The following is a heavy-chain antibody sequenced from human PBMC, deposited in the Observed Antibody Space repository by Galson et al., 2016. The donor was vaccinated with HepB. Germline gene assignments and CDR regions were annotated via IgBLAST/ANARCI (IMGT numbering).Heavy chain of an antibody. D-gene: IGHD3-3*01. Sequence: SVKVSCKASGGTFSSYAISWVRQAPGQGLEWMGGIIPIFGTANYAQKFQGRVTITADKSTSTAYMELSSLRSEDTAVYYCARTRTVFGVVITGGWFDPWGQGPRSPFPQ. CDR1: GGTFSSYA. J-gene: IGHJ5*02. V-gene: IGHV1-69*06. CDR2: IIPIFGTA. CDR3: ARTRTVFGVVITGGWFDP.